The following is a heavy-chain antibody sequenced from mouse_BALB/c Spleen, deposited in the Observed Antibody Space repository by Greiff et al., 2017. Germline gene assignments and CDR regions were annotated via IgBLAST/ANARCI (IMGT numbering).Heavy chain of an antibody. D-gene: IGHD1-1*01. CDR2: ISDGGSYT. Sequence: EVQLVESGGGLVKPGGSLKLSCAASGFTFSDYYMYWVRQTPEKRLEWVATISDGGSYTYYPDSVKGRFTISRDNAKNNLYLQMSSLKSEDTAMYYCASYYYGSDAMDYWGQGNAVTVSA. CDR1: GFTFSDYY. CDR3: ASYYYGSDAMDY. V-gene: IGHV5-4*02. J-gene: IGHJ4*01.